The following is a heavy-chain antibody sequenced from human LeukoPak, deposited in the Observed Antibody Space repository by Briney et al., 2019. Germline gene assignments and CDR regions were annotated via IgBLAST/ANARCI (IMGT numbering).Heavy chain of an antibody. CDR2: IWYDGSNK. D-gene: IGHD4-11*01. J-gene: IGHJ5*02. CDR3: ARGAVNAGFDP. V-gene: IGHV3-33*01. CDR1: GFTFSSYG. Sequence: PGRSLRLSCAASGFTFSSYGMHWVRQAPAKGLEWVAVIWYDGSNKYFADSVKGRFTISRDNSKNTLYLQMNSLRAEDTAVYHCARGAVNAGFDPWGQGTLVTVSS.